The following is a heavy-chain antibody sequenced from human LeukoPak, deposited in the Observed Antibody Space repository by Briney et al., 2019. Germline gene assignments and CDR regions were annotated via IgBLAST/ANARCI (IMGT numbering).Heavy chain of an antibody. CDR3: ARGSGVHY. J-gene: IGHJ4*02. CDR1: GFAFSSYA. Sequence: GGSLRLSCAASGFAFSSYAMTWVRQAPGKGLEWVSSISKSGTYIYYADSMKGRFTISRDNANNSLYLHMDSLRTDDTAVYYCARGSGVHYWGQGSLVIVSS. V-gene: IGHV3-21*06. CDR2: ISKSGTYI. D-gene: IGHD3-10*01.